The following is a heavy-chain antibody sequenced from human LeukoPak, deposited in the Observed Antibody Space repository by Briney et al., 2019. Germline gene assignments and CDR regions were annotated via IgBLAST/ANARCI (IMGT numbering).Heavy chain of an antibody. CDR2: ISSSSSYI. J-gene: IGHJ4*02. D-gene: IGHD1-26*01. CDR3: ARGLVGATGAYYFDY. Sequence: GGSLRLSCAASGFTFSSYSMNWVRLAPGKGMEWDSSISSSSSYINYADSVKGRFTISRDNAKNSLYLQMNSLRAEDTAVYYCARGLVGATGAYYFDYWGQGTLVTVSS. CDR1: GFTFSSYS. V-gene: IGHV3-21*01.